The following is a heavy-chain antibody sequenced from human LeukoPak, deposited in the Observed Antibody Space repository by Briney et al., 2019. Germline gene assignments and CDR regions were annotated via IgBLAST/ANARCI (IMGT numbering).Heavy chain of an antibody. J-gene: IGHJ4*02. CDR3: VRSLDY. Sequence: GGSLRLSCAASGFTFNNSAMSWVRQAPGKGLEWVSVIAGSDGFTQYADSVKGRFTISRDNSKNAVYLQMNRLRVEDTALYYCVRSLDYWGQGTLVTVSS. CDR2: IAGSDGFT. CDR1: GFTFNNSA. V-gene: IGHV3-23*01.